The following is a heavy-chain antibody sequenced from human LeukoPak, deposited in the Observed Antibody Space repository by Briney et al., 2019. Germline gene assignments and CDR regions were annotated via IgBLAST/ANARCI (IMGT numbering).Heavy chain of an antibody. J-gene: IGHJ4*02. D-gene: IGHD5-24*01. CDR1: GYTFTNYH. CDR2: INPDTGDK. V-gene: IGHV1-8*03. CDR3: ARTASMAASGYDY. Sequence: ASVKVSCKASGYTFTNYHINWVRQASGQGLEWMTWINPDTGDKGYARKFQDRVTITTDTSISTAYMELSSLSSEDTAVYFCARTASMAASGYDYWGQGTLVTVSS.